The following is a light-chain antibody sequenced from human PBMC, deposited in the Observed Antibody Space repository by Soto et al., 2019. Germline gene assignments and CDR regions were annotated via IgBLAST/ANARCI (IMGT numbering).Light chain of an antibody. CDR2: EVN. CDR1: SSDIGRYNY. V-gene: IGLV2-14*01. J-gene: IGLJ1*01. CDR3: TSCITANTRCV. Sequence: QSLQTHPASLSGSPGQSITISCTGTSSDIGRYNYVSWFQQHPGKVPKLVIFEVNYRPSGVSDRFSGSKSGNTASLTITGLQAEDEADYYCTSCITANTRCVFGSGTKVTVL.